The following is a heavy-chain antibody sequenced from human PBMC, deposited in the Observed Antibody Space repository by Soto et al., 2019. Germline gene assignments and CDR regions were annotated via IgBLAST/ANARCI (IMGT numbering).Heavy chain of an antibody. Sequence: PSETLSLTCTASGGSISSYYWSWIRQPPGKGLEWIGYIYYSGSTNYNPSLKSRVTISVDTSKNQFSLKLSSVTAADTAVYYCAREPRSGYGLNYWGQGTLVTVSS. CDR2: IYYSGST. CDR3: AREPRSGYGLNY. CDR1: GGSISSYY. V-gene: IGHV4-59*01. J-gene: IGHJ4*02. D-gene: IGHD5-12*01.